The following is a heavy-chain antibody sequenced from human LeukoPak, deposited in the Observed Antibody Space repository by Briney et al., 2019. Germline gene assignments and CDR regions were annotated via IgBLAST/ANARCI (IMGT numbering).Heavy chain of an antibody. V-gene: IGHV4-59*01. J-gene: IGHJ6*02. CDR2: IYYSGST. Sequence: KPSETLSLTCTASGGSISSYYWSWIRQPPGKGLEWVGYIYYSGSTNYNSSLKSRVTISVDTSKYQFPLKLSSVTAADTAVYYCARGPYGMDVWGQGTTVTVSS. CDR1: GGSISSYY. CDR3: ARGPYGMDV.